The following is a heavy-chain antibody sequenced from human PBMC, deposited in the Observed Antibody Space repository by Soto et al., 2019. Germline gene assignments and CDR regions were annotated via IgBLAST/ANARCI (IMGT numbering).Heavy chain of an antibody. CDR1: CGSIISYY. CDR3: ARHRIFGVVRGMDV. D-gene: IGHD3-3*02. CDR2: IYYSGST. Sequence: PSETLSLTCTVSCGSIISYYWSWIRQPPGKGLEWIGYIYYSGSTNYNPSLKSRVTISVDTSKNQFSLKLSSVTAADTAVYYCARHRIFGVVRGMDVWGQGTTVTVSS. J-gene: IGHJ6*02. V-gene: IGHV4-59*01.